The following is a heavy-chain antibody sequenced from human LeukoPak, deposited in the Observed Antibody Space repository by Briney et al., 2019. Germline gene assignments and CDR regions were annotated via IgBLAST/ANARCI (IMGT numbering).Heavy chain of an antibody. V-gene: IGHV3-23*01. Sequence: GGSLRLSCAASGFTFNSYAMTWVRQAPGKGLEWVSAFSATDGSAQYAESVKGRFTISRDNSKNRLYLQMNSLRAEDTAVYYCAKARIAAAGTGAFDVWGQGTMVTVSS. D-gene: IGHD6-13*01. CDR1: GFTFNSYA. J-gene: IGHJ3*01. CDR2: FSATDGSA. CDR3: AKARIAAAGTGAFDV.